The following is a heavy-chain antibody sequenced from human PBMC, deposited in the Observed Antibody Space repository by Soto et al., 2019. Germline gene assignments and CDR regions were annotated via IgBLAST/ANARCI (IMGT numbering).Heavy chain of an antibody. V-gene: IGHV1-8*01. D-gene: IGHD1-1*01. Sequence: ASVKVSCKASGYTFTSYDINWVRQATGQGLEWMGWMNPNSGNTGYAQKFQGRVTMTRNTSISTAYMELSSLRSEDTAVYYCARLGELEPHYYYYYMDVWGKGTTVTVSS. CDR2: MNPNSGNT. CDR3: ARLGELEPHYYYYYMDV. CDR1: GYTFTSYD. J-gene: IGHJ6*03.